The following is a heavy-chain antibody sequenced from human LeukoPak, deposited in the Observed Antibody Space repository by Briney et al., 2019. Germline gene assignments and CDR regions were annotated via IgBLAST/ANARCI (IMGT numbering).Heavy chain of an antibody. CDR1: GNSISSGDYY. D-gene: IGHD3-22*01. J-gene: IGHJ4*02. V-gene: IGHV4-61*02. Sequence: SQTLSLTCTVSGNSISSGDYYWSWIRQPAGKGLEWIGRIYTSGTTTYNPSLKSRVTISGDTSENQFSLRLSSVTAADTAVYYCARASYSYDISGWVPFDYWGQGTLVTVSS. CDR2: IYTSGTT. CDR3: ARASYSYDISGWVPFDY.